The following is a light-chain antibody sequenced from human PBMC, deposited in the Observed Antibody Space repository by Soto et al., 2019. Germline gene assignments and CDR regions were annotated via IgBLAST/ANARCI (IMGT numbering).Light chain of an antibody. CDR2: AAF. Sequence: DIRMTQSPSSLSASVGDRVTITCRASQGIRNYLAWFQQKPGKAPKSLIFAAFTLQNGVPSKFSGSGSGTDFTLTISSLQPEDSATYFCQQYNSLPYTFGQGTKLEIK. CDR3: QQYNSLPYT. V-gene: IGKV1-16*02. J-gene: IGKJ2*01. CDR1: QGIRNY.